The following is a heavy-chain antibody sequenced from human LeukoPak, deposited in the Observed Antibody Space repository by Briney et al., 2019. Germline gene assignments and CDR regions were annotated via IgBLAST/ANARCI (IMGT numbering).Heavy chain of an antibody. V-gene: IGHV4-4*07. D-gene: IGHD6-13*01. CDR1: GGSISSYY. CDR2: IYTSGST. J-gene: IGHJ5*02. Sequence: PSETLSLTCTVSGGSISSYYWSWIRQPAGKGLEWIGRIYTSGSTNYNPSLKSRVTMSVDTSKNQFSLKLSSVTAADTAVYCCARDGSSSWYGDWFDPWGQGTLVTVSS. CDR3: ARDGSSSWYGDWFDP.